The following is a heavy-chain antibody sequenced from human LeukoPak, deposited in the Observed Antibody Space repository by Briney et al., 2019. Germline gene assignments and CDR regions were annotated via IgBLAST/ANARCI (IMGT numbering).Heavy chain of an antibody. V-gene: IGHV3-53*01. D-gene: IGHD2-2*01. CDR1: GFSVNSNY. CDR2: IYDGGST. J-gene: IGHJ4*02. CDR3: ARDWGYCSSTSGHVFDY. Sequence: PGGSLRLSCAVSGFSVNSNYMSWVRQAPPKGLEWVSVIYDGGSTDYAEAVKGRFTISRDNSKNTLYLQMNSLRAEDTAVYYCARDWGYCSSTSGHVFDYWGQGTLVTVSS.